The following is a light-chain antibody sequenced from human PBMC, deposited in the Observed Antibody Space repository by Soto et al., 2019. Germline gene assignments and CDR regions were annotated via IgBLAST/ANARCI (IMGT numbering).Light chain of an antibody. CDR3: QQAWT. V-gene: IGKV1-5*01. J-gene: IGKJ1*01. CDR1: QSISSW. Sequence: DIQMTQSPSTLSASVGDRVTITCRASQSISSWLAWYQQKAGKAPKLLIYDASNLGSGVPSRFSGRGSGTEFTLTISSLQPDDFATYYCQQAWTFGQGTKVEVK. CDR2: DAS.